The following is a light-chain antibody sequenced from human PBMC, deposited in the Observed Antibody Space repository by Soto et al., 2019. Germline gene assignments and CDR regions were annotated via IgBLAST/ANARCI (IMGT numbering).Light chain of an antibody. Sequence: QSALTQPASVSGSTGQSITISCTGTSSDVGGYNYVSWYQQHPGKAPKLMIYDVSNRPSGVSNRFSGSKSGNTASLSISGLQAEDEADYYCSSYTSSSTRLFGTGTKLTVL. CDR1: SSDVGGYNY. CDR3: SSYTSSSTRL. J-gene: IGLJ1*01. V-gene: IGLV2-14*01. CDR2: DVS.